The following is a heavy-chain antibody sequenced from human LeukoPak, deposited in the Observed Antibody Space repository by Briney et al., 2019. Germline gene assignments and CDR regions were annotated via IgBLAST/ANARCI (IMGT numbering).Heavy chain of an antibody. CDR3: ARGKNQDIVVVPASYYFDY. Sequence: SETLSLTCAVYGGSFSGYSWNWIRQPPVKGLEWIGEINHSGGTNYNPSLKSRVTTSVDTSKNQFSLKLSSVTAADTAVYYCARGKNQDIVVVPASYYFDYWGQGTLVTVSS. D-gene: IGHD2-2*01. CDR1: GGSFSGYS. V-gene: IGHV4-34*01. CDR2: INHSGGT. J-gene: IGHJ4*02.